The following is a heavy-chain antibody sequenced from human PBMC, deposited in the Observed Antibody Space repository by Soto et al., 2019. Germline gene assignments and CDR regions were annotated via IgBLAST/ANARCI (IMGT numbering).Heavy chain of an antibody. Sequence: EVHLLESGGGLVQPGGSLRLSCAASGFTFSNHAMSWVRRAPGKGLEWVSAISGTGYSIYYADSVKGRFSISRDNSKNTLYLQMNSLRLEYTAVYYCAKDEVNDFWSGYYTGDYWGQGTLVTVSS. CDR1: GFTFSNHA. V-gene: IGHV3-23*01. D-gene: IGHD3-3*01. CDR3: AKDEVNDFWSGYYTGDY. J-gene: IGHJ4*02. CDR2: ISGTGYSI.